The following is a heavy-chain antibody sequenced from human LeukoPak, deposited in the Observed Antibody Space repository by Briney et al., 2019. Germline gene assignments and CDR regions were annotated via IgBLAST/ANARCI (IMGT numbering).Heavy chain of an antibody. D-gene: IGHD4-23*01. Sequence: ASVKVSCKVSGYTLTELSMHWVRQAPGKGLEWKGWMNPNSGNTGYAQKFQGRVTMTRNTFISTAYMELSSLRSEDTAVYYCARGGALYGGNSYWGQGTLVTVSS. CDR2: MNPNSGNT. CDR1: GYTLTELS. CDR3: ARGGALYGGNSY. V-gene: IGHV1-8*01. J-gene: IGHJ4*02.